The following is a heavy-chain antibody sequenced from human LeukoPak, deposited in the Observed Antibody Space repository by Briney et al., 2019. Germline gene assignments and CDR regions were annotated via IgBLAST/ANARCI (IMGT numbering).Heavy chain of an antibody. J-gene: IGHJ6*03. CDR3: ARGLGKYNWNYYHYYYYYMDV. CDR1: GGSFSGYY. D-gene: IGHD1-7*01. CDR2: INHSGST. V-gene: IGHV4-34*01. Sequence: SETLSLTCAVYGGSFSGYYWSWIRQPPGKGLEWIGEINHSGSTNYNPSLKSRVTISVDTSKNQFSLKLSSVTAADTAVYYCARGLGKYNWNYYHYYYYYMDVWGKGTTVTVSS.